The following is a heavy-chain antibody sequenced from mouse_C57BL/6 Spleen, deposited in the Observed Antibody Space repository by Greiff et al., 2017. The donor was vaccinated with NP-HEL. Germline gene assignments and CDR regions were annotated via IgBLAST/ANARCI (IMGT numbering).Heavy chain of an antibody. D-gene: IGHD1-1*01. V-gene: IGHV1-26*01. J-gene: IGHJ2*01. CDR2: INPNNGGT. Sequence: VQLQQSGPELVKPGASVKISCKASGYTFTDYYMNWVKQSPGKSLEWIGDINPNNGGTSYNQKFKGKATLTVDKSSSTAYMELRSLTSEDSAVYYCARRGYYGSGYFDYWGQGTTLTVSS. CDR3: ARRGYYGSGYFDY. CDR1: GYTFTDYY.